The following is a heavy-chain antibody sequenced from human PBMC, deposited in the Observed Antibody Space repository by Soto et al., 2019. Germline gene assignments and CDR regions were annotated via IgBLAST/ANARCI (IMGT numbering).Heavy chain of an antibody. J-gene: IGHJ6*02. CDR2: IYYSGNT. CDR3: ARGKGVITIFGVSYGMDV. V-gene: IGHV4-30-4*02. Sequence: SETLSLTCSVSGGCTSSGYYYWSWILQPPGKGLEWIGNIYYSGNTYYNPSLKSRLIISIDTSKNQFSLKLRSVTAADTAVYYCARGKGVITIFGVSYGMDVWGLGTTVTVSS. CDR1: GGCTSSGYYY. D-gene: IGHD3-3*01.